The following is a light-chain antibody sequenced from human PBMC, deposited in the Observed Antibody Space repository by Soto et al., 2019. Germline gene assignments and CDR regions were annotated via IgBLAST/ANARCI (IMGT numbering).Light chain of an antibody. CDR1: TSDVGGYEY. V-gene: IGLV2-8*01. Sequence: QSALTQPPSASGSPGQSVTISCTGSTSDVGGYEYVSWYQQHPGKAPKLMIFEVNKRPSGVPNRFSGSKSGNTASLTVSGLQSEDEASYYCSSFAGANIWVFGGVTKVTVL. CDR2: EVN. CDR3: SSFAGANIWV. J-gene: IGLJ3*02.